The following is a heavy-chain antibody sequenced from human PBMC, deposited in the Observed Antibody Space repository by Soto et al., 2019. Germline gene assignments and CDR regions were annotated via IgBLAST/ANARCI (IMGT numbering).Heavy chain of an antibody. CDR2: IYPADSDT. V-gene: IGHV5-51*01. J-gene: IGHJ4*02. CDR3: VRLVVTEREFDY. Sequence: GESLKISCKGSGYSFTSFWIGWVRQVPGKGLEWMGIIYPADSDTRYSPSLQGQVTISADKSTSTAYLQWSSLKASDTAMYYCVRLVVTEREFDYWGQGTLVTVSS. CDR1: GYSFTSFW. D-gene: IGHD2-15*01.